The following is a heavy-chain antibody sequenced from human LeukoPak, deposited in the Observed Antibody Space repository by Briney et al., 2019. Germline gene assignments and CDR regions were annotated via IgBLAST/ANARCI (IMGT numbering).Heavy chain of an antibody. CDR3: ARGRKYYYDSSGYYELDY. V-gene: IGHV4-59*01. D-gene: IGHD3-22*01. Sequence: SETLSLTCTVSGGSISSYYWSWIRQPPGKGLEWIGYIYYSGSTNYNPSLKSRVTISVDTSKNQFSLKLSSVTAADTAVYYCARGRKYYYDSSGYYELDYWGQGALVTVSS. CDR1: GGSISSYY. J-gene: IGHJ4*02. CDR2: IYYSGST.